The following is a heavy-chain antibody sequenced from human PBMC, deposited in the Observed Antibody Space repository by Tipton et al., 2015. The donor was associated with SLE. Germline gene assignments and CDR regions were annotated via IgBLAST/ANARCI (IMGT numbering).Heavy chain of an antibody. V-gene: IGHV3-53*01. D-gene: IGHD3-22*01. CDR1: GFTVSSNY. Sequence: SLRLSCAASGFTVSSNYMSWVRQAPGKGLEWVSVIYSGGSTNYADSVKGRFTISRDNSKNTLYLQMNSLRADDTAVYYCTYDSSGYYYFDYWGQGTLVTVSS. CDR2: IYSGGST. J-gene: IGHJ4*02. CDR3: TYDSSGYYYFDY.